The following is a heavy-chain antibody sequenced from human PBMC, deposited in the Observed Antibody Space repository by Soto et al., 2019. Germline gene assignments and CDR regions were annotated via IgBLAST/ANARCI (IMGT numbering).Heavy chain of an antibody. V-gene: IGHV3-9*01. Sequence: SVGGLVQPGRSLRLSCAASGFNFDDYAMHWVRQAPGKGLEWVSGISWSSVTFDYADSVKGRFTISRDNAKNSLYLQMNSLRAEDTAFYYCAKDHDEDFGYDLDYFDYWGQGTLVTVSS. J-gene: IGHJ4*02. D-gene: IGHD5-12*01. CDR2: ISWSSVTF. CDR3: AKDHDEDFGYDLDYFDY. CDR1: GFNFDDYA.